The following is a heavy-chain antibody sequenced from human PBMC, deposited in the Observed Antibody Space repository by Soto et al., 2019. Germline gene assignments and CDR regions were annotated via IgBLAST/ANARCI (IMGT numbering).Heavy chain of an antibody. CDR1: GFTFSDYY. J-gene: IGHJ4*02. V-gene: IGHV3-11*06. D-gene: IGHD2-21*02. CDR3: VRCGSYCGGGCFDY. CDR2: IIGSGTYT. Sequence: QVQLVESGGGLVKPGGSLRLSCAASGFTFSDYYMSWIRQAPGKGLEWVSYIIGSGTYTNYGNYVKGRFTISRDNAKNSLYLQMNSLIAEDTAVYYCVRCGSYCGGGCFDYWGQGTLVTGSS.